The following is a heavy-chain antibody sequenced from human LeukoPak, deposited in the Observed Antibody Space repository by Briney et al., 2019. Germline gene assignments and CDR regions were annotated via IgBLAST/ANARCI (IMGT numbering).Heavy chain of an antibody. CDR2: ISYDRSNK. J-gene: IGHJ4*02. Sequence: GSLRLSCAASGFTFSSYAMHWVRQAPGKGLEWVAVISYDRSNKYYADSVKGRFTISRDNSKNTLYLQMNSLRAEDTAVYYCARDDHTKGYCSGGSCYSGPFDYWGQGTLVTVSS. CDR1: GFTFSSYA. V-gene: IGHV3-30-3*01. D-gene: IGHD2-15*01. CDR3: ARDDHTKGYCSGGSCYSGPFDY.